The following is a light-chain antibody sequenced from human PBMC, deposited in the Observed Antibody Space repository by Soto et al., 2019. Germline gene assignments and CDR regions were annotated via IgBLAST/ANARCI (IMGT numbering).Light chain of an antibody. CDR1: SSDVGGYNY. J-gene: IGLJ1*01. Sequence: QPALTQPASVSGSPGQSITISCTGTSSDVGGYNYVSWYQHHPGKAPKLMIFDVSNRPSGVSNRFSGSKSGNTASLTISGLQPEDEADYYCSSYTNSNTRQIVFGTGTKVTVL. CDR3: SSYTNSNTRQIV. CDR2: DVS. V-gene: IGLV2-14*03.